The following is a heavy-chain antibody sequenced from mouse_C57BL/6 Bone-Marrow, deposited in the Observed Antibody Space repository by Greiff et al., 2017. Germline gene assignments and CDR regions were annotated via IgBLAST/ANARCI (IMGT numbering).Heavy chain of an antibody. D-gene: IGHD2-2*01. CDR1: GYTFTSYW. J-gene: IGHJ2*01. CDR2: IDPSDSYT. V-gene: IGHV1-69*01. CDR3: ARYYGYDLDY. Sequence: VQLKESGAELVMPGASVKLSCKASGYTFTSYWMHWVKQRPGQGLEWIGEIDPSDSYTNYNQKFKGKSTLTVDKSSSTAYMQLSSLTSEDSAVYYCARYYGYDLDYWGQGTTLTVSS.